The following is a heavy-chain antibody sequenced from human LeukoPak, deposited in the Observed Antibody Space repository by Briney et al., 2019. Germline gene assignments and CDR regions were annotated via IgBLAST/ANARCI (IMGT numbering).Heavy chain of an antibody. J-gene: IGHJ6*03. CDR1: GGTFSSYT. V-gene: IGHV1-69*04. Sequence: SVKVSCKASGGTFSSYTISWARQAPGQGLEWMGRIIPILGIANYAQKFQGRVTITADKSTSTAYMELSSLRSEDTAVYYCARDWCGGDCYYYYYYYMDVWGKGTTVTVSS. CDR2: IIPILGIA. CDR3: ARDWCGGDCYYYYYYYMDV. D-gene: IGHD2-21*01.